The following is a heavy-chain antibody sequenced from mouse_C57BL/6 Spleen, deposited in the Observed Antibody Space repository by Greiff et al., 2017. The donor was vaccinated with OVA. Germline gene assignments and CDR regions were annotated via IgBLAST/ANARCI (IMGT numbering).Heavy chain of an antibody. Sequence: EVQLVESGGGLVKPGGSLKLSCAASGFTFSSYAMSWVRQTQEKRLEWVATISDGGSYTYYTDNVKGRFTISRDNAKNNQYLQMSHLKSEDTAMYYCARDGGTRGYFDVWGTGTTVTVSS. J-gene: IGHJ1*03. V-gene: IGHV5-4*01. D-gene: IGHD1-1*01. CDR2: ISDGGSYT. CDR3: ARDGGTRGYFDV. CDR1: GFTFSSYA.